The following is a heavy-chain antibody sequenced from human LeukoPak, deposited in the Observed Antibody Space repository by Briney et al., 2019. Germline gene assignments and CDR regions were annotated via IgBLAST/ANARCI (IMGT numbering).Heavy chain of an antibody. CDR1: GYTFTSYA. Sequence: GASVKVSCKASGYTFTSYAMHWVRQAPGQRLEWMGWINAGNGNTKYSQKFQGRVTITADESTSTAYMELSSLRSEDTAVYYCARPSIYSSGWYTDAFDIWGQGTMVTVSS. V-gene: IGHV1-3*01. J-gene: IGHJ3*02. CDR3: ARPSIYSSGWYTDAFDI. D-gene: IGHD6-19*01. CDR2: INAGNGNT.